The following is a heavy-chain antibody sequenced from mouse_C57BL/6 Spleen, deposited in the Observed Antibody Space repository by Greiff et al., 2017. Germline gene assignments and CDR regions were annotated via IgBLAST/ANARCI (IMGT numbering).Heavy chain of an antibody. V-gene: IGHV1-15*01. Sequence: LQESGAELVRPGASVTLSCKASGYTFTDYEMHWVKQTPVHGLEWIGAIDPETGGTAYNQKFKGKAILTSDKSSSTAYMELRSLTSEDSAVYYCTRSYGSSYDFDYWGQGTTLTVSS. J-gene: IGHJ2*01. CDR1: GYTFTDYE. CDR3: TRSYGSSYDFDY. D-gene: IGHD1-1*01. CDR2: IDPETGGT.